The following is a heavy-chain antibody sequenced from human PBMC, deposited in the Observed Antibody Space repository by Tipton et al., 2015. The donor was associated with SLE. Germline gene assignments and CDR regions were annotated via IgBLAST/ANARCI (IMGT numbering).Heavy chain of an antibody. CDR3: ARESTLHGY. CDR2: ISSSSSTI. CDR1: GFTFSSYS. Sequence: GSLRLSCAASGFTFSSYSMNWVRQDPGKGLEWVSYISSSSSTIYYADFVKGRFTISRDNAKNSLYLQMNSLRAEDTAVYSCARESTLHGYGGQVPPVTVSS. J-gene: IGHJ4*01. V-gene: IGHV3-48*01.